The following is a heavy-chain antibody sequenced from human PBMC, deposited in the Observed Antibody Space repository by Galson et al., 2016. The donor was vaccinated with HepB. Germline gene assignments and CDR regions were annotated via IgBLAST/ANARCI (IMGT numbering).Heavy chain of an antibody. Sequence: LRLSCAASGFTFSSFWMSWVRQAPGKGLEWVANIKQDGSEKRYVDSVKGRFTISRDNAKNSLFLQMNSLRADDTAVYYCARAIATSYWGQGALVTVSS. CDR1: GFTFSSFW. V-gene: IGHV3-7*05. J-gene: IGHJ4*02. CDR2: IKQDGSEK. D-gene: IGHD5-24*01. CDR3: ARAIATSY.